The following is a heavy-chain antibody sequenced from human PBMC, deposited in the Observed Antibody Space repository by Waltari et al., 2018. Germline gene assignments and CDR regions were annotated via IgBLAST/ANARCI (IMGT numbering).Heavy chain of an antibody. CDR1: GGSISSYY. CDR3: ARDMGAFVVHKNLQVAYYYYGMDV. V-gene: IGHV4-4*07. Sequence: QVQLQESGPGLVKPSETLSLTCTVSGGSISSYYWSWIRPPAGQGMEWSGRIYTSGSTNYNPSLKSRVTMSVDTSKNQFSLKLSSVTAADTAVYYCARDMGAFVVHKNLQVAYYYYGMDVWGQGTTVTVSS. J-gene: IGHJ6*02. CDR2: IYTSGST. D-gene: IGHD2-2*01.